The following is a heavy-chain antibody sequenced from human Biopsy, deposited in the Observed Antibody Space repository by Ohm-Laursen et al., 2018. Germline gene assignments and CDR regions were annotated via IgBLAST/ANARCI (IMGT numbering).Heavy chain of an antibody. J-gene: IGHJ4*02. CDR2: INPSGSTT. D-gene: IGHD6-19*01. CDR3: ARNTGWYGDLYYFDY. CDR1: GYSFTSYY. V-gene: IGHV1-46*01. Sequence: SSVKVSCKASGYSFTSYYMHWVRQAPGQGLEWMGMINPSGSTTSYPQIFQGRVTMTRDTSKSTVYMELSSLRSADTAVYFCARNTGWYGDLYYFDYWGQGILVTVSS.